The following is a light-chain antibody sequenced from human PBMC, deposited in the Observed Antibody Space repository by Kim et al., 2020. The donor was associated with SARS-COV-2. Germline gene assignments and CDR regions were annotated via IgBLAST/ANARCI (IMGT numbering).Light chain of an antibody. J-gene: IGKJ5*01. Sequence: SESMGERLTITYQAGQDITTYLHWYQQKHGKAPNLLLYEVTILEAGVPSSFGGMQSGTDFTFTIANLQPEDVATYYCQQYHDLVSFGQGTRLEIK. CDR3: QQYHDLVS. CDR1: QDITTY. CDR2: EVT. V-gene: IGKV1-33*01.